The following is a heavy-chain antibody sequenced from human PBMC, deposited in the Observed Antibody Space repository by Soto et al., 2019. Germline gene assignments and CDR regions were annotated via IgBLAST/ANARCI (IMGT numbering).Heavy chain of an antibody. D-gene: IGHD6-13*01. CDR3: ARDDSSSFDY. Sequence: GGSLRLSCATSGFTFSSYSVVWVRQAAEKGLEWVSYISSSSSTIYYADSVKGQFTISRDNAKNSLYLQMNSLRAEDTAVYYCARDDSSSFDYWGQGTLVTVSS. J-gene: IGHJ4*02. V-gene: IGHV3-48*01. CDR2: ISSSSSTI. CDR1: GFTFSSYS.